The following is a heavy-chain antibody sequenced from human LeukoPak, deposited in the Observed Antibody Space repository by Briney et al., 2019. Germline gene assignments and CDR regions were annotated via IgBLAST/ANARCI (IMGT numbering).Heavy chain of an antibody. V-gene: IGHV4-34*01. CDR1: GGSFSGYY. CDR2: INHSGST. Sequence: KASETLSLTCAVYGGSFSGYYWSWIRQPPGKGLEWIGEINHSGSTNYNPSLKSRVTISVDTSKNQFSLKLSSVTAADTAVYYCASYDDEDGYMDVWGKGTTVTVSS. J-gene: IGHJ6*03. CDR3: ASYDDEDGYMDV. D-gene: IGHD5-12*01.